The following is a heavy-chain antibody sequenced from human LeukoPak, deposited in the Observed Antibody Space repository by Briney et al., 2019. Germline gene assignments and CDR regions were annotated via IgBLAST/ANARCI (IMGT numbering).Heavy chain of an antibody. CDR1: GYSFTSYW. J-gene: IGHJ4*02. D-gene: IGHD3-9*01. V-gene: IGHV5-51*01. Sequence: GESLKISCKGSGYSFTSYWIGWVRQMPGKGLEWMGIIYPGDPDTRYSPSFQGQVTISADKSISSAYLQWSSLKASDTAMYYCARLDSFRRLRYSPPLDYWGQGTLVTVSS. CDR2: IYPGDPDT. CDR3: ARLDSFRRLRYSPPLDY.